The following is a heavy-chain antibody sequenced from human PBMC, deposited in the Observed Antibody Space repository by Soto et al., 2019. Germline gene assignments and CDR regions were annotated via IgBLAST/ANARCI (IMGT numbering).Heavy chain of an antibody. Sequence: QVQLVESGGGLVKPGGSLRLSCAASGFIFSDYYMSWIRQAPGKGLEWVAHISSGGSTIHYADSVKGRFTISRDNAKNSVYLRMNSLRAEDTAVYYCARDRTGLAVTAKGWFDPWGQGTLVTVSS. CDR3: ARDRTGLAVTAKGWFDP. D-gene: IGHD6-19*01. V-gene: IGHV3-11*01. CDR1: GFIFSDYY. J-gene: IGHJ5*02. CDR2: ISSGGSTI.